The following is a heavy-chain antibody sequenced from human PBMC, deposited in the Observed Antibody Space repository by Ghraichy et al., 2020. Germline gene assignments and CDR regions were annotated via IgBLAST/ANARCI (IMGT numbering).Heavy chain of an antibody. CDR2: IYDSGST. CDR1: GGSISSYY. V-gene: IGHV4-4*09. Sequence: SETLSLTCTVSGGSISSYYWSWIRQPPGKGLEWIGYIYDSGSTDYNPSLQSRVTISLDTSKNQFSLQLSSVTAADTAVYYCARTKSGSYPDYWGQGTLVTVSS. CDR3: ARTKSGSYPDY. D-gene: IGHD1-26*01. J-gene: IGHJ4*02.